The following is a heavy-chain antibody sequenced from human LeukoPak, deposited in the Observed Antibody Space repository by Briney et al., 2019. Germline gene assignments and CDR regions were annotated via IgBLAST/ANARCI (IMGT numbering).Heavy chain of an antibody. Sequence: GRPLRLSCAASGFTFSSYGMHWVRQAPGKGLEWVAVISYDGSNKYYADSVKGRFTISRDNSKNTLYLQMNSLRAEDTAVYYCAKDPGYCSSTSCYLRNYYYGMDVWGQGTTVTVSS. CDR2: ISYDGSNK. CDR1: GFTFSSYG. D-gene: IGHD2-2*01. CDR3: AKDPGYCSSTSCYLRNYYYGMDV. J-gene: IGHJ6*02. V-gene: IGHV3-30*18.